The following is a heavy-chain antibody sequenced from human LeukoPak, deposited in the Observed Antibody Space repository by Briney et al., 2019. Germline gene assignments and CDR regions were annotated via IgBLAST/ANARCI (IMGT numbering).Heavy chain of an antibody. V-gene: IGHV1-18*01. CDR3: ARDRSYYGSGSYYTPFDY. CDR1: GYTFTSYG. J-gene: IGHJ4*02. Sequence: GASVKVSCKASGYTFTSYGIGWVRQAPGQGLERMGWISAYNGNTNYAQKLQGRVTMTTDTSTSTAYMELRSLRSDDTAVYYCARDRSYYGSGSYYTPFDYWGQGTLVTVSS. CDR2: ISAYNGNT. D-gene: IGHD3-10*01.